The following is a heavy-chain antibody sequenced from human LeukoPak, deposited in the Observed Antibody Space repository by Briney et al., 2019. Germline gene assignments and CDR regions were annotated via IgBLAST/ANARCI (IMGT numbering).Heavy chain of an antibody. V-gene: IGHV4-59*01. Sequence: SETLSLTCTVSGGSISSYYWSWIRQPPGKGLEWIGYIYYSGSTSYNPSLKSRVTISVDTSKKQFSLKLSSVTAADTAVYYCAGTYYYDSSGYYHYSLWGQGTLVTVSS. D-gene: IGHD3-22*01. CDR2: IYYSGST. CDR3: AGTYYYDSSGYYHYSL. J-gene: IGHJ4*02. CDR1: GGSISSYY.